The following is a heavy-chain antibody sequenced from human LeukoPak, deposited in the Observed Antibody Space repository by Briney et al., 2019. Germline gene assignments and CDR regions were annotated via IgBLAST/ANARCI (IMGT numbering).Heavy chain of an antibody. CDR1: GGSFSGYY. CDR3: TRELLASNWFDP. CDR2: INHSGST. D-gene: IGHD1-26*01. Sequence: ETLSLTCAVYGGSFSGYYWSWIRQPPGRGLEWIGEINHSGSTNYNPSLKSRVTISVDTSKNQFSLKLSSVTAADTAVYYCTRELLASNWFDPWGQGTLVTVSS. J-gene: IGHJ5*02. V-gene: IGHV4-34*01.